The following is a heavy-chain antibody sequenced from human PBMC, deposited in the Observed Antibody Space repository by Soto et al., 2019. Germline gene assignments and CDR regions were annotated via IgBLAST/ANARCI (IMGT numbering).Heavy chain of an antibody. D-gene: IGHD3-10*01. Sequence: GGSLRLSCAASGFTFNTYAMSWVRQAPGKGLEWVSIISGSGDTTFYADSVKGRFTISRDNSKNTLYLQMNSLRAEDTALYYCARSLRGVIIDFDSWGQGTLVTVSS. CDR2: ISGSGDTT. CDR1: GFTFNTYA. CDR3: ARSLRGVIIDFDS. V-gene: IGHV3-23*01. J-gene: IGHJ4*02.